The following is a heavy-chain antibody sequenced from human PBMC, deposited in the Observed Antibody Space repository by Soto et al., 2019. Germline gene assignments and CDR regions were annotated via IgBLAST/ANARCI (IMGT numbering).Heavy chain of an antibody. D-gene: IGHD6-19*01. CDR1: GFTFSDYY. CDR2: ISSSGSTI. V-gene: IGHV3-11*01. Sequence: QVQLVESGGGLVKPGGSLRLSCAASGFTFSDYYMSWIRQAPGKGPEWVSYISSSGSTIYYEDSVKGRFTIYRDNAKNSLYLQMNSLRAEGPAVYYCARGSAVAAVNFDYWGQGTLVTVSS. J-gene: IGHJ4*02. CDR3: ARGSAVAAVNFDY.